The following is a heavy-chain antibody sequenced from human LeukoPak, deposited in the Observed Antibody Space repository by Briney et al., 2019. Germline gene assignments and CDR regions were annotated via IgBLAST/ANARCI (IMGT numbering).Heavy chain of an antibody. V-gene: IGHV3-23*01. CDR2: ISGSGGST. CDR3: AKDPELLWFGELKGGFDY. Sequence: GGSLRLSCAASGFTFSSYAMSWVRQAPGRGLEWVSAISGSGGSTYYADSVKGRFTISRDNSKNTLYLQMNSLRAEDTAVYYCAKDPELLWFGELKGGFDYWGQGTLVTVSS. D-gene: IGHD3-10*01. J-gene: IGHJ4*02. CDR1: GFTFSSYA.